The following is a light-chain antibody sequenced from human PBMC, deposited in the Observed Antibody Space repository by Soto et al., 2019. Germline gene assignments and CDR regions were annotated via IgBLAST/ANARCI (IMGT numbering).Light chain of an antibody. CDR3: QHYGSPRT. V-gene: IGKV3-20*01. CDR2: DTS. Sequence: EIVLTQSPGTLSLSPGDRATLSCRASQSVSNYYLAWYQQKPGQAPRLLVYDTSSRATGIPDRFIGSGSGTDFTLTISRLEPEDFAVYYCQHYGSPRTFGQGTKVDIK. CDR1: QSVSNYY. J-gene: IGKJ1*01.